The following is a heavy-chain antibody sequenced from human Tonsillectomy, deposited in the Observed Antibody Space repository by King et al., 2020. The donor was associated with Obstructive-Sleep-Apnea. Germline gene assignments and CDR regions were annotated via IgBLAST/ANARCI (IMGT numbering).Heavy chain of an antibody. CDR1: GFTFSSYW. Sequence: VQLVESGGGLVQPGGSLRLSCAASGFTFSSYWMHWVRQAPGMGLVWVSRIYSDGRSISYADSVKGRFTISRDNAKNTLYLQMNSPRAEDTAVYYCASDYGDNYYFDYWGQGTLVTVSS. J-gene: IGHJ4*02. V-gene: IGHV3-74*01. D-gene: IGHD4-23*01. CDR2: IYSDGRSI. CDR3: ASDYGDNYYFDY.